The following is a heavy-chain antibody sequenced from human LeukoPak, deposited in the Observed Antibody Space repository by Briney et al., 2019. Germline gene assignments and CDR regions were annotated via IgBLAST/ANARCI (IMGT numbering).Heavy chain of an antibody. CDR2: IKQDGSDK. J-gene: IGHJ4*02. CDR3: ARWGEGGLDY. CDR1: GFTFSRYW. D-gene: IGHD3-16*01. V-gene: IGHV3-7*01. Sequence: EGSLRFSCAASGFTFSRYWMSWVRQAPGKGLEWVANIKQDGSDKYYVDSVKGRFTISRDNAKNSMYLQMNSLRAEDTAVYYCARWGEGGLDYWGQGTLVTVSS.